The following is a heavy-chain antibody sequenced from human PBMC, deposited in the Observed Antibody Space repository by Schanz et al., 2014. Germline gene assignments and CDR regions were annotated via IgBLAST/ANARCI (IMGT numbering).Heavy chain of an antibody. CDR1: GFTFSDNF. CDR3: ARLGRMGAFDI. Sequence: QVQLVESGGGLVNPGGSLRLSCAASGFTFSDNFMSWIRQAPGKGLEWISYITTSTSYTNYADSVKGRFTISRDNAKKSLFLQMNSLRAEDTAVYYCARLGRMGAFDIWGQGTMVTVSS. CDR2: ITTSTSYT. J-gene: IGHJ3*02. V-gene: IGHV3-11*06. D-gene: IGHD2-8*01.